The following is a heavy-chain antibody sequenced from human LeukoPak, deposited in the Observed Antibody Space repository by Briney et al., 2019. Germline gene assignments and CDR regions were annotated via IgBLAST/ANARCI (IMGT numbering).Heavy chain of an antibody. D-gene: IGHD3-10*01. CDR2: ISSSSSTI. V-gene: IGHV3-48*01. CDR3: ARDLSLGDY. CDR1: GFTFSSYS. Sequence: PGGSLRLSCAASGFTFSSYSMNWVRQAPGKGLEWVSYISSSSSTIYYADSVKGRFTISRDNAKNSLYLQMNSLRAEDTAVYYCARDLSLGDYWGQGTLVTVSS. J-gene: IGHJ4*02.